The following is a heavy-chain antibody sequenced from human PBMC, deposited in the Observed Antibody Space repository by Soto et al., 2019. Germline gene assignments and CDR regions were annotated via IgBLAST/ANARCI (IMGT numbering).Heavy chain of an antibody. Sequence: QVQLVQSGAEVKKPGSSVKVSCKASGGTFSSYAISWVRQAPGQGLEWMGGIIPIFGTANYAQKFQGRVTLTADKSTSTDYMALSRLRSEDTAVYYCASRMPPNLRYGMDLWGQGTTVTVSS. CDR2: IIPIFGTA. J-gene: IGHJ6*02. D-gene: IGHD2-2*01. V-gene: IGHV1-69*06. CDR3: ASRMPPNLRYGMDL. CDR1: GGTFSSYA.